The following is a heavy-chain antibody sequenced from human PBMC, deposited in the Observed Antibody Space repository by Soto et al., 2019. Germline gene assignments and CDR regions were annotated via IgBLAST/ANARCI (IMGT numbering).Heavy chain of an antibody. CDR3: ARASQCKSYFDCFAWLDY. CDR2: IYSSGET. D-gene: IGHD3-9*01. J-gene: IGHJ4*02. CDR1: SESISGLY. V-gene: IGHV4-4*07. Sequence: QVQLQESGPGLVRPSETLSLTCTVSSESISGLYWTWIRQPAGKGLEWIGRIYSSGETNYNPSLTGRVIMSLDTSKNQFSLKLTSVTAADTAVYYCARASQCKSYFDCFAWLDYWGQGTLVTVSS.